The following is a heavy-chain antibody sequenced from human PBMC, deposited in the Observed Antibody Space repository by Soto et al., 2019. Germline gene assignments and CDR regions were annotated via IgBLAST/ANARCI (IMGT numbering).Heavy chain of an antibody. D-gene: IGHD3-10*01. CDR1: GGSFSGYY. V-gene: IGHV4-34*01. J-gene: IGHJ6*03. CDR3: ARKKGRGYMDV. CDR2: INHSGST. Sequence: QVQLQQWGAGLLKPSETLSLTCAVYGGSFSGYYWSWIRQPPGKGLEWIGEINHSGSTNYNPSLKSRVTISVDTSKNQFSLKLSSVTAADTAVYYCARKKGRGYMDVWGKGTTVTVSS.